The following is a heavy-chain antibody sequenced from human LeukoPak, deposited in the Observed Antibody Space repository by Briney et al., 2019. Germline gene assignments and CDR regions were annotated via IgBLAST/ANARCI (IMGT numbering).Heavy chain of an antibody. CDR3: ARDGASAQQLGFDY. J-gene: IGHJ4*02. CDR1: GYTFTSYA. V-gene: IGHV1-3*01. Sequence: ASVKVSCKASGYTFTSYAMHWVRQAPGQRLEWMGWINAGNGNTKYSQKFQGRVTITRDTSASTAYMELSSLRSEDTAVYYCARDGASAQQLGFDYWGQGTLVTVSS. D-gene: IGHD6-13*01. CDR2: INAGNGNT.